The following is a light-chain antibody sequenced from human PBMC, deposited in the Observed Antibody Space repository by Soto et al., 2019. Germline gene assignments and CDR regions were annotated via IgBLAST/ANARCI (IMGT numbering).Light chain of an antibody. CDR1: SGDIGSYNR. J-gene: IGLJ1*01. V-gene: IGLV2-14*01. CDR3: SSYTNINTGACV. CDR2: EVT. Sequence: QSVLTQPASVSGSPGQSITISCTGTSGDIGSYNRVSWYQQHPGKAPKLIIYEVTDRPSGVSNRFSGSKSGNTASLTISGLQAEDEAEYYCSSYTNINTGACVFGTGTKVT.